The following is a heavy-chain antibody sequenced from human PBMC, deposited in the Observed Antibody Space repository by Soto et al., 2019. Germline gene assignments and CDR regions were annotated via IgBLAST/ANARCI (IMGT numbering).Heavy chain of an antibody. CDR1: GFTFTSSA. V-gene: IGHV1-58*02. CDR2: IVVGSGNT. Sequence: SVKVSCKASGFTFTSSAMQWVRQARGQRLEWIGWIVVGSGNTNYAQKLQGRVTMTTDTSTSTAYMELRSLRSDDTAVYYCARDISIIVVVVSYYYYYVMXFWGQGTTVTVSS. J-gene: IGHJ6*02. CDR3: ARDISIIVVVVSYYYYYVMXF. D-gene: IGHD2-15*01.